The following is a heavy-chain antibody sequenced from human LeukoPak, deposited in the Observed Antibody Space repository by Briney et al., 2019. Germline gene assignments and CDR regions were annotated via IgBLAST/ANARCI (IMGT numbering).Heavy chain of an antibody. J-gene: IGHJ3*02. Sequence: GASVNVSCKASGYTFTSYYMHWVRQAPGQGLEWLGIINPSGCSTSYAHKFQGRVTMTSDMSMSTVNMELSSQRPEDTAMYYCARHNGLTLISSVQDDAFDIWGQGTMVTVSS. CDR1: GYTFTSYY. D-gene: IGHD1-1*01. V-gene: IGHV1-46*01. CDR3: ARHNGLTLISSVQDDAFDI. CDR2: INPSGCST.